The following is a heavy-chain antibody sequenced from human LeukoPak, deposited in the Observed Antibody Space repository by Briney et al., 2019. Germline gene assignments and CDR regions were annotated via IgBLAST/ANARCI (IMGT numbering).Heavy chain of an antibody. V-gene: IGHV3-30*03. D-gene: IGHD6-13*01. CDR2: ISYDGSNE. Sequence: GRSLRLSCAASGFTFSTYGMHWVRQAPGKGLEWVAVISYDGSNEYYADSVKGRFTISRDNSKNTLYLQMSSLRAEDTAVYYCARCGVGVAAAAANCWGQGTLLTVSS. CDR3: ARCGVGVAAAAANC. J-gene: IGHJ4*02. CDR1: GFTFSTYG.